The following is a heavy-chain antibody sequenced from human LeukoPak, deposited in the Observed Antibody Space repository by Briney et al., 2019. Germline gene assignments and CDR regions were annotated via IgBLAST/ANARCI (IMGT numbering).Heavy chain of an antibody. D-gene: IGHD3-10*01. CDR1: GGSISSYY. V-gene: IGHV4-39*01. CDR2: IYYSGST. J-gene: IGHJ4*02. CDR3: ARTITMVRGVIDY. Sequence: SETLSLTCTVSGGSISSYYWGWIRQPPGKGLEWIGSIYYSGSTYYNPSLKSRVTISVDTSKNQFSLKLSSVTAADTAVYYCARTITMVRGVIDYWGQGTLVTVSS.